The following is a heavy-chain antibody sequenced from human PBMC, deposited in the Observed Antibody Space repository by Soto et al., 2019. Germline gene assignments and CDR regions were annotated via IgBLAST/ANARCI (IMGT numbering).Heavy chain of an antibody. J-gene: IGHJ4*02. CDR3: ALLDIVLVPAAHTQGY. V-gene: IGHV1-69*12. D-gene: IGHD2-2*01. CDR2: IITIFGTA. Sequence: QVQLVQSGAEVKKPGSSVKVSCKASGGTVSSYAISWVRQAPGQGLEWMGGIITIFGTANYAQKFQGRVTITADESTSTAYMELSSLRSEDTAVYYCALLDIVLVPAAHTQGYWGQGTLVTVSS. CDR1: GGTVSSYA.